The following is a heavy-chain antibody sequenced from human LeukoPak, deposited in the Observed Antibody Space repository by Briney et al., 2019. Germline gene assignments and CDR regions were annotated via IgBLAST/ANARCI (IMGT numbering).Heavy chain of an antibody. D-gene: IGHD1-20*01. V-gene: IGHV3-74*01. CDR3: ARGINWIDY. CDR2: INSAGSTT. J-gene: IGHJ4*02. CDR1: GFTFSSYW. Sequence: GGSLRLSCAASGFTFSSYWMHWVRQAPGKGLVWVSRINSAGSTTTYADSVKGRFTISRDNAKNTLYLQMNSLRAEDTAVYYCARGINWIDYWGQGTLVTVSS.